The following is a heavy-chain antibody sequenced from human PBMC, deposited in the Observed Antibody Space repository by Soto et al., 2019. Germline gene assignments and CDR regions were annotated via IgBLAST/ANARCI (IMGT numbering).Heavy chain of an antibody. V-gene: IGHV3-7*04. CDR2: IKQDGSEK. CDR1: GFTFSSYW. CDR3: ARTIYGSLNWFDP. J-gene: IGHJ5*02. D-gene: IGHD3-10*01. Sequence: EVQLVESGGGLVQPGGSLRLSCAASGFTFSSYWMSWVRQAPGKGLEWVANIKQDGSEKYYVDSVKGRLTISRDNAKNSLYLQMNGRRAGDTAVYYCARTIYGSLNWFDPWGQGTLVTVSS.